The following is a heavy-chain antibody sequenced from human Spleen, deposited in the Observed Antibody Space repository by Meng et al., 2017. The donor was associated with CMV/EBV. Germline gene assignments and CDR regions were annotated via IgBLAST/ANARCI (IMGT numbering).Heavy chain of an antibody. J-gene: IGHJ5*02. CDR3: AKDPLGAVAGENWFDP. CDR1: AFAFSRDG. V-gene: IGHV3-23*01. CDR2: ISGTGGST. Sequence: AFAFSRDGRSGVRQAPGKGLEWVSAISGTGGSTYYADSVKSRFTISRDNSKNTLYLQMNSLRAEDTAVYYCAKDPLGAVAGENWFDPWGQGTLVTVSS. D-gene: IGHD6-19*01.